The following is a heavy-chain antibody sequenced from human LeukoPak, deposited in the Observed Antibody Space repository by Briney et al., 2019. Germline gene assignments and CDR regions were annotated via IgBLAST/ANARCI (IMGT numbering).Heavy chain of an antibody. CDR3: ARVEGPHRWLQYRNWFDP. J-gene: IGHJ5*02. CDR2: IYYSGST. Sequence: PSETLSLTCSVSSGSISGYYWSWIRQPPGQGLEGIGYIYYSGSTNYNPPLRSRVTISVDTSKNQFSLKLSSVTAADTAVYYCARVEGPHRWLQYRNWFDPWGQGTLVTVSS. V-gene: IGHV4-59*13. D-gene: IGHD5-24*01. CDR1: SGSISGYY.